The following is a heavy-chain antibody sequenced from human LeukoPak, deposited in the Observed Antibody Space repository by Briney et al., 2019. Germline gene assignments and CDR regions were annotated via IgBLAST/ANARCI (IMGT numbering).Heavy chain of an antibody. CDR1: GYTFTSYG. J-gene: IGHJ6*02. CDR3: ARGYCSGGSCYGGYYYYGMDV. V-gene: IGHV1-18*01. Sequence: ASVTVSCTASGYTFTSYGISWVRQAPGQGLEWMGWISAYNGNTNYAQKLQGRVTMTTDTSTSTAYMELRSLRSDDTAVYYCARGYCSGGSCYGGYYYYGMDVWGQGTTVTVSS. D-gene: IGHD2-15*01. CDR2: ISAYNGNT.